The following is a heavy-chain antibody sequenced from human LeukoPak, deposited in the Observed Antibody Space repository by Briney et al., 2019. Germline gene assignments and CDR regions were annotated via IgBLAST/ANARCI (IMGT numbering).Heavy chain of an antibody. CDR1: GGSISSGGYH. J-gene: IGHJ6*02. Sequence: SETLSLTCTVSGGSISSGGYHWSWIRQHPGKGLEWIGYISYSGSTYYNPSLKSRVTISVDTSKNQFSLKLSSVTAADTAVYYCARGTYYYYGMDVWGQGTTVTVSS. CDR2: ISYSGST. V-gene: IGHV4-31*03. CDR3: ARGTYYYYGMDV.